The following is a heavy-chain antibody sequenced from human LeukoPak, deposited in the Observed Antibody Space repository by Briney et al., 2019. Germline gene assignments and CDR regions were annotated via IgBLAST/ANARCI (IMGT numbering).Heavy chain of an antibody. J-gene: IGHJ6*03. D-gene: IGHD3-16*01. CDR2: ISSSSSYI. Sequence: PGGSLRLSCAASGFTFTNYGMHWVRQAPGKGLEWVSSISSSSSYIYYADSVKGRFTISRDNAKNSLYLQMNSLRAEDTAVYYCARFGYYYYYMDVWGKGTTVTVSS. CDR1: GFTFTNYG. CDR3: ARFGYYYYYMDV. V-gene: IGHV3-21*01.